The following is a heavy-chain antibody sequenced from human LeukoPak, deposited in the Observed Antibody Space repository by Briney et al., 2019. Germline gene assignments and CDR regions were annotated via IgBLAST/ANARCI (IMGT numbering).Heavy chain of an antibody. D-gene: IGHD6-13*01. Sequence: GGSLRLSCAASGFTFGSYEMSWVRQAPGKELEWVSHISRSGITTYYADSVQGRFTISRDNAKNSLFLQMSSLRPEDTAVYYCARDIATAGHLAFDYWGQGTLVTVSS. J-gene: IGHJ4*02. CDR1: GFTFGSYE. CDR2: ISRSGITT. V-gene: IGHV3-48*03. CDR3: ARDIATAGHLAFDY.